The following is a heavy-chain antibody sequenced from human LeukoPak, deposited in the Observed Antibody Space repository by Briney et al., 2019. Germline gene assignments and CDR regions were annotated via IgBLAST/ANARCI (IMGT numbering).Heavy chain of an antibody. J-gene: IGHJ4*02. CDR3: ARGRATFDY. CDR1: GFTSSSYG. Sequence: GGSLRLSCAASGFTSSSYGMHWVRQAPGKGLEWVAVISYDGSNKYYADSVKGRFTISRDNSKNTLYLQMNSLRAEDTAVYYCARGRATFDYWGQGTLVTVSS. D-gene: IGHD5-24*01. CDR2: ISYDGSNK. V-gene: IGHV3-30*03.